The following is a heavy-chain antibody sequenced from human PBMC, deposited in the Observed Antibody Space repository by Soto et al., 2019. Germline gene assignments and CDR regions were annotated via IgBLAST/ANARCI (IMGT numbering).Heavy chain of an antibody. CDR1: GGTFSSYA. J-gene: IGHJ6*02. V-gene: IGHV1-69*12. D-gene: IGHD2-2*01. Sequence: QVQLVQSGAEVKKPGSSVKVSCKASGGTFSSYAISWVRQAPGQGLEWMGGIIPIFGTANYAQKFQGRVTITADESTSTAYMELSRLRSEDTAVYYCAKGYCISTSCYVTGMDVWGQGTTVTVSS. CDR3: AKGYCISTSCYVTGMDV. CDR2: IIPIFGTA.